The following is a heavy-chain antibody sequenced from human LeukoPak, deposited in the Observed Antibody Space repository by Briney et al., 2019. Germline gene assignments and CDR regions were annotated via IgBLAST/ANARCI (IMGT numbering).Heavy chain of an antibody. CDR2: VDPEDGET. CDR3: ATEPYGDYVYGFDP. CDR1: GYTFTSYD. J-gene: IGHJ5*02. V-gene: IGHV1-69-2*01. D-gene: IGHD4-17*01. Sequence: ASVKVSCKASGYTFTSYDINWVQQAPGKGLEWMGLVDPEDGETIYAEKFQGRVTITADTSTDTAYMELSSLRSEDTAVYYCATEPYGDYVYGFDPWGQGTLVTVSS.